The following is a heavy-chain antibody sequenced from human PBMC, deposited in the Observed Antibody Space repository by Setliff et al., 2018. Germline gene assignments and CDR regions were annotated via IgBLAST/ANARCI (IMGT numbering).Heavy chain of an antibody. Sequence: SETLSLTCSVSGDSISSGTYYWSWFRQSAGKGLEWIGRIYTGGSTNYNPSLKSRVTISVDTSRNQFSLNLNSVTAADTAVYYCARGGGYYLDLWGQGMLVTVSS. CDR1: GDSISSGTYY. CDR3: ARGGGYYLDL. CDR2: IYTGGST. J-gene: IGHJ4*02. D-gene: IGHD3-10*01. V-gene: IGHV4-61*02.